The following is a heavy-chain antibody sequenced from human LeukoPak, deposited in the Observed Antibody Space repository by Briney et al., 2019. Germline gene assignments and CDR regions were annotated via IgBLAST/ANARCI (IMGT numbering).Heavy chain of an antibody. CDR1: GFTFSSYG. CDR3: AKDRIAAHHYYYYYMDV. CDR2: IRYDGSNK. Sequence: GGSLRLSCAASGFTFSSYGMHWVRQAPGKGLEWVAFIRYDGSNKYYADSVKGRFTISRDNSKNTLYLQMNSLRAEDTAVYYCAKDRIAAHHYYYYYMDVWGKGTTVTVSS. J-gene: IGHJ6*03. D-gene: IGHD6-6*01. V-gene: IGHV3-30*02.